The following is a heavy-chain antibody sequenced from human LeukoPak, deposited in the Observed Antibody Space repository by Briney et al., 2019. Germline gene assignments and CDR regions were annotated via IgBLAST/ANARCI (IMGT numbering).Heavy chain of an antibody. Sequence: GGSLRLSCAASGFTFSSYSMNWGRQARGKGLEWVSSISSSSYIYYADSVKGRFTISRDNAKNSLYLQMNSLRAEDTAVYYCARGRVATINDFDYWGQGTLVTVPS. V-gene: IGHV3-21*01. J-gene: IGHJ4*02. CDR2: ISSSSYI. CDR1: GFTFSSYS. D-gene: IGHD5-12*01. CDR3: ARGRVATINDFDY.